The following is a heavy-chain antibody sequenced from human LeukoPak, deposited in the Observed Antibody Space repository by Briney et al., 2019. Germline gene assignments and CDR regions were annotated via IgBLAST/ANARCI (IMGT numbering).Heavy chain of an antibody. D-gene: IGHD3-22*01. Sequence: SETLSLSCTVSGASIRNYYWNWLRQPAGKGLEWIGRIYSSGSTTYSPSLKSRVTMSLDTSAKQFSLKLSAVTAADTAVYYCARGYDSGNLGRPYHYMDVWGNGTTVTVSS. CDR2: IYSSGST. V-gene: IGHV4-4*07. J-gene: IGHJ6*03. CDR1: GASIRNYY. CDR3: ARGYDSGNLGRPYHYMDV.